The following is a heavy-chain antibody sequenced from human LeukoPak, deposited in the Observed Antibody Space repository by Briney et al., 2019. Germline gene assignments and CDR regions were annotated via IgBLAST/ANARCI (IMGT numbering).Heavy chain of an antibody. Sequence: ASVKVSCKVSGYTLTELSMHWVRQAPGKGLEWMGGFDPEDGETIYAQKFQGRVTMTEDTSTDTAYMELSSLRSEDKAVYYCATDGVTAMVKLGSSVYYYYMDVWGKGTTVTVSS. CDR3: ATDGVTAMVKLGSSVYYYYMDV. CDR2: FDPEDGET. CDR1: GYTLTELS. V-gene: IGHV1-24*01. D-gene: IGHD5-18*01. J-gene: IGHJ6*03.